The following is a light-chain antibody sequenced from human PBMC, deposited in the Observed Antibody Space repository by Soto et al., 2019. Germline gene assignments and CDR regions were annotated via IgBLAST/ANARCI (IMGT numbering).Light chain of an antibody. V-gene: IGKV1-5*03. CDR3: QQYNSYQYT. J-gene: IGKJ2*01. CDR2: KAP. CDR1: QSISSW. Sequence: DIQMTQSPSTLSASVGDRVTITCRASQSISSWLAWYQQKPGKAPKLLIYKAPSLEGGIPSRFSGSGSETEFTLTISSLQPEDFATYFCQQYNSYQYTFGQGTKLEIK.